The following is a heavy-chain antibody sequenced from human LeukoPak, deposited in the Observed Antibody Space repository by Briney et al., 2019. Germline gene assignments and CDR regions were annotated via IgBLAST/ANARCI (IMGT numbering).Heavy chain of an antibody. CDR2: INPNSGGT. D-gene: IGHD2-2*02. CDR3: ARDYCSSTSCYTGGRWFDP. J-gene: IGHJ5*02. V-gene: IGHV1-2*02. Sequence: ASVKVSCKASGYTFTGYYMHWVRQAPGQGLEWMGWINPNSGGTNYAQKFQDRVTMTRDTSISTAYMELSRLRSDDTAVYYCARDYCSSTSCYTGGRWFDPWGQGTLVTVSS. CDR1: GYTFTGYY.